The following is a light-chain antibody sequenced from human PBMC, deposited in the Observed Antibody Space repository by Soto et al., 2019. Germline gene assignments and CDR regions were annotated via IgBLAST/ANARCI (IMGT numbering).Light chain of an antibody. CDR1: SSVVGGYNY. CDR3: CSYAGSYSYV. V-gene: IGLV2-11*01. Sequence: QSALTQPRSVSGSPGQSVTISCTGTSSVVGGYNYVSWYQQHPGKAPKLMIYDVSKRPSGVSDRFSGSKSGSTASLTISGLQAEDEADYYCCSYAGSYSYVFGTGTKVTVL. J-gene: IGLJ1*01. CDR2: DVS.